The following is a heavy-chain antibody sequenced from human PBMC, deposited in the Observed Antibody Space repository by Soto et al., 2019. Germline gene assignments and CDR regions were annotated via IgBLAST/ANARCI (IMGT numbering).Heavy chain of an antibody. J-gene: IGHJ4*02. CDR2: ISGSGDST. V-gene: IGHV3-23*01. D-gene: IGHD2-21*02. Sequence: PAGSLRFSCAGAGFTFSDCTLSWHRQSTGQGLEWVSAISGSGDSTYYAGSVKGQFTISRDNSKNTLYLQMNSLRAEDTAIYYFARDRDGDPLWGQDDFDYWGQGTLVT. CDR1: GFTFSDCT. CDR3: ARDRDGDPLWGQDDFDY.